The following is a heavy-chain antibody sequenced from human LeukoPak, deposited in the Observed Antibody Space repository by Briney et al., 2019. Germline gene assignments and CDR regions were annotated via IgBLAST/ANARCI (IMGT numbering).Heavy chain of an antibody. D-gene: IGHD2-8*02. CDR3: AKEGLPLVGYFDY. CDR2: IRYDGSNK. CDR1: GFTFSSYG. J-gene: IGHJ4*02. V-gene: IGHV3-30*02. Sequence: GGSLRLSCAASGFTFSSYGMHWVRQAPGKGLEWVAFIRYDGSNKYYADSVKGRFTISRDNSKNTLYLQMNSLGAEDTAVYYCAKEGLPLVGYFDYWGQGTLVTVSS.